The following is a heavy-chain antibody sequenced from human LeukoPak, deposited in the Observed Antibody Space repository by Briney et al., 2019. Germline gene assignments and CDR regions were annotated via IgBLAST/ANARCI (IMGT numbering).Heavy chain of an antibody. CDR2: ISSNGGST. CDR3: ARDLGHYYYYGMDV. J-gene: IGHJ6*02. CDR1: GFTFSSYA. Sequence: GGSLRLSCAASGFTFSSYAMHWVRQAPGKGLEYASAISSNGGSTYYANSVKGRFTISRDNSKNTLYLQMGSLRAEDMAVYYCARDLGHYYYYGMDVWGQGTTVTVSS. V-gene: IGHV3-64*01.